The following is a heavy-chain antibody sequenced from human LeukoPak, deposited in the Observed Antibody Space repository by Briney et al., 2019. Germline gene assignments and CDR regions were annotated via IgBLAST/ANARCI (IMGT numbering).Heavy chain of an antibody. J-gene: IGHJ3*02. D-gene: IGHD5-12*01. CDR2: ISTSSSYI. CDR3: ATEATSYDAFDI. V-gene: IGHV3-21*04. CDR1: GFTFSSYT. Sequence: PGGSLRLSCAASGFTFSSYTMNWVRQAPGKGLEWVSFISTSSSYIYYADSVKGRFTISRDNAKNSLFLQMNSLRAEDTAVYYCATEATSYDAFDIWGQGTMVTVSS.